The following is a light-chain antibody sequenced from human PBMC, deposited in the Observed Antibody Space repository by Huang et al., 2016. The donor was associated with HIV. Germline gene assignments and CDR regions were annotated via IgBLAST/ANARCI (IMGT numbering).Light chain of an antibody. J-gene: IGKJ2*01. Sequence: DIQMTQSPSSLSASVRNRVTITCRASQAIAKSLAWYQQKPGKAPKLLLYAASRLESGVPSRFSGSGSGTDYTLTISSLQPEDFATYYCLQYHSTPYTFGQGTKLEIK. CDR1: QAIAKS. CDR3: LQYHSTPYT. CDR2: AAS. V-gene: IGKV1-NL1*01.